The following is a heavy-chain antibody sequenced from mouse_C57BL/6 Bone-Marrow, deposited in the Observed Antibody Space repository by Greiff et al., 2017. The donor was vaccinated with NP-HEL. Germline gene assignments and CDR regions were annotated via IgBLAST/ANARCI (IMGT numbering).Heavy chain of an antibody. J-gene: IGHJ4*01. Sequence: EVQLVESGAELVRPGASVKLSCTASGFNIKDDYMHWVKQRPEQGLEWIGWIDPENGDTEYASKFQGKATITADTSSNTAYLQLSSLTSEDTAVYYCTLFYGSSYDYYAMDYWGQGTSVTVSS. V-gene: IGHV14-4*01. D-gene: IGHD1-1*01. CDR3: TLFYGSSYDYYAMDY. CDR1: GFNIKDDY. CDR2: IDPENGDT.